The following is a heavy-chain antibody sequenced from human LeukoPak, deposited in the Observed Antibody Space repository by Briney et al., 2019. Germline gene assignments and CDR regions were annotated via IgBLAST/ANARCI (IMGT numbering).Heavy chain of an antibody. CDR2: INHSGST. CDR3: AQQDSSSWYFDP. D-gene: IGHD6-13*01. CDR1: GGSFSGYY. J-gene: IGHJ5*02. V-gene: IGHV4-34*01. Sequence: SETLSLTCAVYGGSFSGYYWSWIRQLPGKGLEWIGEINHSGSTNYNPSLKSRVTISVDTSKNQFSLKLSSVTAADTAVYYCAQQDSSSWYFDPWGQGTLVTVSS.